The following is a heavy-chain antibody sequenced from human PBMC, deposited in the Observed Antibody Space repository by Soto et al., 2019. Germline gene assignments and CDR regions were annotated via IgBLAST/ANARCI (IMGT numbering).Heavy chain of an antibody. J-gene: IGHJ4*02. D-gene: IGHD1-26*01. CDR2: LSVYNGYT. V-gene: IGHV1-18*01. CDR1: GYTFTRYS. CDR3: ARGGRYYPYYFDY. Sequence: QVQLVQFGAEVKEPEASVKVSCKASGYTFTRYSFSWVRQAPGQGLEWMGWLSVYNGYTNSAQKVQGRVTMTTDTSSSIAYMELRSLRSDDTAVYYCARGGRYYPYYFDYWGQGTLITVSS.